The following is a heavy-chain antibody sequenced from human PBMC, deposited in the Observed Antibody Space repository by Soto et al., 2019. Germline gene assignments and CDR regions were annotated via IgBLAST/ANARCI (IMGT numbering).Heavy chain of an antibody. D-gene: IGHD3-10*01. J-gene: IGHJ4*02. CDR3: EREAYYYSRGDPRFFDY. V-gene: IGHV3-21*01. CDR2: ISSSSSYI. CDR1: GFTFSSYS. Sequence: GGSLRLSCAASGFTFSSYSMNWVRQAPGKGLEWVSSISSSSSYIYYADSVKGRFTISRDNAKNSLYLQMNSLRDEDTAVYYCEREAYYYSRGDPRFFDYWSQGTLVTVSS.